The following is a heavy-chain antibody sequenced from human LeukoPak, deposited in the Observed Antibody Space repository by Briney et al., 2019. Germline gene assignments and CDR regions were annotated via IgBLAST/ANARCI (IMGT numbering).Heavy chain of an antibody. CDR2: IRSTAYGGTA. Sequence: GGSLRLSCAASGFTFSSYGMSWVRQAPGKGLEWVGFIRSTAYGGTAEYAASVKGRFTISRDDSKSIAYLQVNSLKTEDTAVYYCTRVFQQWLVPDYFDYWGQGTLVTVSS. D-gene: IGHD6-19*01. CDR1: GFTFSSYG. V-gene: IGHV3-49*04. CDR3: TRVFQQWLVPDYFDY. J-gene: IGHJ4*02.